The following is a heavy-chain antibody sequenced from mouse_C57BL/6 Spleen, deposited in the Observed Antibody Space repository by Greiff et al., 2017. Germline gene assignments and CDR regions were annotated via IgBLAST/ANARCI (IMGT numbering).Heavy chain of an antibody. V-gene: IGHV1-55*01. D-gene: IGHD2-4*01. Sequence: QVQLQQPGAELVKPGASVKMSCKASGYTFTSYWITWVKQRPGQGLEWIGDISPGSGSTNYNEKFKSKATLTVDTSSSTAFMQLSSLTSEDSAVYYCARRYDYDWFAYWGQGTLVTVSA. J-gene: IGHJ3*01. CDR1: GYTFTSYW. CDR2: ISPGSGST. CDR3: ARRYDYDWFAY.